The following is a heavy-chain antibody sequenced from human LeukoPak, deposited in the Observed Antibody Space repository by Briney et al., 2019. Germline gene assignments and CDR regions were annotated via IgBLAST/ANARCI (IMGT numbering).Heavy chain of an antibody. CDR3: ARDPRTTGKNNYGMDV. CDR2: IYSGGTT. D-gene: IGHD4-17*01. CDR1: VITVSSNY. J-gene: IGHJ6*02. V-gene: IGHV3-53*01. Sequence: GGSLRLSCAASVITVSSNYMSWVREPPGKGLDGVSIIYSGGTTYYGGSEQGRFTISRDNSKNQVYLQMNSLRVEAKAVYYCARDPRTTGKNNYGMDVWGQGTTVTVSS.